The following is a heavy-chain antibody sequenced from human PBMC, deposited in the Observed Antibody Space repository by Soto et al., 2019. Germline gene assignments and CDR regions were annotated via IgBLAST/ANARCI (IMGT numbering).Heavy chain of an antibody. CDR1: GGSISSGGYY. CDR3: ARDPLMGQFDY. Sequence: SETLSLTCTVSGGSISSGGYYWSWIRQHPGKGLEWIGYIYYSGSTYYNPSLKSRVTISVDTSKNQFSLKLSSVTAADTAVYYCARDPLMGQFDYRGQGTLVTVSS. D-gene: IGHD3-16*01. V-gene: IGHV4-31*03. CDR2: IYYSGST. J-gene: IGHJ4*02.